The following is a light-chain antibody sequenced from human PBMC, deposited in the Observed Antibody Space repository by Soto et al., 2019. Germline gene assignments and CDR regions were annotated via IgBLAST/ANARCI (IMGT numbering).Light chain of an antibody. V-gene: IGKV3-15*01. Sequence: EIVMTQSPATLSVSPGERATLSCRASQSVNSKLAWYQQKPGQAPRLLIDDASTRATGIPARFSGSGSGTDFTLTISSLQSEDFAVYYCQQYNNWPLTFGGGTKVEIK. CDR1: QSVNSK. CDR3: QQYNNWPLT. J-gene: IGKJ4*01. CDR2: DAS.